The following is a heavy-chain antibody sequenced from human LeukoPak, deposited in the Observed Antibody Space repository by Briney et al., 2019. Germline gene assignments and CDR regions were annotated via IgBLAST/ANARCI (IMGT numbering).Heavy chain of an antibody. Sequence: PSETLSLTCTVSGGSMSSSRYYWGWIRQPPGKGLEWVGNFYYSGTTYFNPSLESRVNMSVDTSKSQFSLNLSSVTATDTAVYYCARSAYYYDGIADYWGQGVLVTVSS. D-gene: IGHD3-22*01. J-gene: IGHJ4*02. CDR2: FYYSGTT. CDR1: GGSMSSSRYY. V-gene: IGHV4-39*01. CDR3: ARSAYYYDGIADY.